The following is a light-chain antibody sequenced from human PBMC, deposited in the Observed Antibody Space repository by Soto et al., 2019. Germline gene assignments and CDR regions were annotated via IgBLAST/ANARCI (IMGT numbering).Light chain of an antibody. J-gene: IGKJ1*01. Sequence: ETVMTQSPATLSVSPGERATLSCRASQSISSNLAWYQQKPGQAPRLLIYGASGRATGTPDRLSGSGSGTDFSLTISRLEPEDFAVYYCQQYGNSPWTFGQGTKVDI. CDR1: QSISSN. CDR2: GAS. CDR3: QQYGNSPWT. V-gene: IGKV3-20*01.